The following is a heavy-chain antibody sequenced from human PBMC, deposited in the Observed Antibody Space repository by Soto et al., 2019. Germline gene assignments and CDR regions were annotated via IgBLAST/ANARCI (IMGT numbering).Heavy chain of an antibody. CDR1: GFTFSSYA. CDR2: ISHDGSNS. J-gene: IGHJ4*02. CDR3: ARDRSMVVVVPGY. D-gene: IGHD2-2*01. Sequence: QVHLVESGGGVVQPGRSLRLSCAASGFTFSSYAMHWVRQAPGKGLEWVALISHDGSNSYYADSVKGRFTFSRDNSKNMLYLQMNSLRVDDTAVYFCARDRSMVVVVPGYWGQGTLVTVSS. V-gene: IGHV3-30-3*01.